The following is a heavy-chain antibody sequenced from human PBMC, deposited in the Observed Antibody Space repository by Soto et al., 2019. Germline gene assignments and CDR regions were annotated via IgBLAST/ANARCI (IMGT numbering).Heavy chain of an antibody. D-gene: IGHD3-10*01. J-gene: IGHJ6*03. V-gene: IGHV4-59*08. CDR2: IYYSGST. Sequence: SETLSLTCTVSGGSISSYYWSWIRQPPGKGLEWIGYIYYSGSTNYNPSLKSRVTISVDTSKNQFSLKLSSVTAADTAVYYCARRAGSDYYYYLDVWGKGTTVTVSS. CDR1: GGSISSYY. CDR3: ARRAGSDYYYYLDV.